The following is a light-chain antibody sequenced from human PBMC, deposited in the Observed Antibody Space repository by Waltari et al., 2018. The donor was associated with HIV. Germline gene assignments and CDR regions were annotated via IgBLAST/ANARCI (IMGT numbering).Light chain of an antibody. J-gene: IGLJ2*01. CDR2: RDN. CDR1: NIGSKN. CDR3: QVWDSSTV. Sequence: SYELTQPLSVSVALGQMARITCGGNNIGSKNVHWYQQKPGQAPVLVIYRDNNRPSGIPERFSGSNSGNTATLTISRAQAGDEADYYCQVWDSSTVFGGGTKLTVL. V-gene: IGLV3-9*01.